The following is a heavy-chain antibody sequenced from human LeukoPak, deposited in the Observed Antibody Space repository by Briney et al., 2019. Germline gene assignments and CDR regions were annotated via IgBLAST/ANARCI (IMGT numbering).Heavy chain of an antibody. D-gene: IGHD4-17*01. CDR3: ARDKGHDYGDYAFDY. V-gene: IGHV3-30*02. CDR1: GFTFSSYG. Sequence: GGSLRLSCAASGFTFSSYGMHWVRQAPGKGLEWVAFIRYDGSNKYYADSVKGRFTISRDNSKNTLYLQMNSLRAEDTAVYYCARDKGHDYGDYAFDYWGQGTLVTVSS. J-gene: IGHJ4*02. CDR2: IRYDGSNK.